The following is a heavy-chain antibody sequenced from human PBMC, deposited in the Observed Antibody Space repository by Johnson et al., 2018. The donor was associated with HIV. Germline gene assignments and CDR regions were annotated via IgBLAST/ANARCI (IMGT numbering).Heavy chain of an antibody. CDR2: ITTNGDST. CDR3: AWSCYNDAFDI. CDR1: GFTFSTYV. D-gene: IGHD2-15*01. V-gene: IGHV3-64*01. J-gene: IGHJ3*02. Sequence: VQLVESGGGFVQPGGSLRLSCAASGFTFSTYVMHWVRQAPGKGLEYVSTITTNGDSTYYASSVRGRFTISRDNSENTLYVQMNSLRAEDTSVYCCAWSCYNDAFDIWGQGTMVTVSS.